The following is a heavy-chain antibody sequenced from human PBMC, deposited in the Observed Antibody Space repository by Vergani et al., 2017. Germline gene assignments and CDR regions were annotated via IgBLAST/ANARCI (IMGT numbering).Heavy chain of an antibody. J-gene: IGHJ6*03. D-gene: IGHD2-2*01. CDR2: ISSSSSTI. CDR1: GFTFSTYS. Sequence: EVHLVESGGGLVQPGGSLRLSCAASGFTFSTYSMNWVRQAPGKGLEWVSYISSSSSTIYYADSVKGRFTISRDNAKNSLYLQMNSLRAEDTAVYYCAREGRSTSWMGYYYYMDVWGKGTTVTVSS. V-gene: IGHV3-48*01. CDR3: AREGRSTSWMGYYYYMDV.